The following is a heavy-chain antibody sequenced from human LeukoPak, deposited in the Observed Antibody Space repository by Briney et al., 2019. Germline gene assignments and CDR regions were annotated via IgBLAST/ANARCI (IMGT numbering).Heavy chain of an antibody. CDR3: ARVNINNWHSCDY. D-gene: IGHD1-1*01. V-gene: IGHV3-30*04. Sequence: GGSLRLSCAASGFTFSSYAMHWVRQAPGKGLEWVAVISYDGSNKYYADSVKGRFTISRDNSKNTLYLQMNSPRAEDTAVYYCARVNINNWHSCDYWGQGTLVTVSS. J-gene: IGHJ4*02. CDR1: GFTFSSYA. CDR2: ISYDGSNK.